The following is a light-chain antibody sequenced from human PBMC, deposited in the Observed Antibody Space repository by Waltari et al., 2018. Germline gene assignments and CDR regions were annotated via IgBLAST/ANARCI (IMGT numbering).Light chain of an antibody. CDR1: SPNIGNNY. CDR3: GTWDSSLSVGV. Sequence: QSVLTQPPSVSAAPGQKVTISCSGTSPNIGNNYVSWYQQFPGTAPKLLIYEKNKRPSGIPDRVFGSKSGTSATLDIHGLQTGDEADYYCGTWDSSLSVGVLGGGTKLTVL. CDR2: EKN. J-gene: IGLJ2*01. V-gene: IGLV1-51*01.